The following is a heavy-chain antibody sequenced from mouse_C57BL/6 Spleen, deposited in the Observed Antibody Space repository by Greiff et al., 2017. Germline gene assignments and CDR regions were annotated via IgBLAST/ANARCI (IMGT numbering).Heavy chain of an antibody. CDR1: GFTFSDYG. D-gene: IGHD1-1*01. V-gene: IGHV5-17*01. J-gene: IGHJ3*01. CDR3: ARHYYGSSFAY. Sequence: EVKLVESGGGLVKPGGSLKLSCAASGFTFSDYGMHWVRQAPEKGLAWVAYISSGSSTIYYADTVKGRFTISRDHAKTTLFLQMTSLRSEDTAMYYCARHYYGSSFAYWGQGTLVTVSA. CDR2: ISSGSSTI.